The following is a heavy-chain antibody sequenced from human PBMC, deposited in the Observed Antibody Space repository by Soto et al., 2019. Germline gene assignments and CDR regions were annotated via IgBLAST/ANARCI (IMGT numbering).Heavy chain of an antibody. CDR1: GDTFSNYA. V-gene: IGHV1-69*12. CDR2: IGPIFYLT. D-gene: IGHD6-13*01. J-gene: IGHJ3*02. CDR3: AREASAAGTFRVDASDI. Sequence: QVHLVQSGAEVKKPGSSVKVACKLSGDTFSNYAINWVRLAPGQGLEWMGAIGPIFYLTNYAQKFKGRVTFTADESTITAYMELSSLRSDDTAACYCAREASAAGTFRVDASDIWGQGTMVTVSS.